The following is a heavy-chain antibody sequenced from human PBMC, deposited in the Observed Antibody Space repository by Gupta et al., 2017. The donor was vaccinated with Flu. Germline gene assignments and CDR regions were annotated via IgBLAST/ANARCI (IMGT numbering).Heavy chain of an antibody. V-gene: IGHV3-74*01. CDR2: ISGDGAST. CDR3: TRDRPQNRFDYHPMFDR. CDR1: GFTASNHW. D-gene: IGHD3-16*01. Sequence: GGSLRLSCAASGFTASNHWMHWVRQAPGKGPEWVSRISGDGASTAYADSVKGRFTISRDNAKNTLHLQMNSLGVEDTAVYYCTRDRPQNRFDYHPMFDRWGQGTLVTVSS. J-gene: IGHJ5*02.